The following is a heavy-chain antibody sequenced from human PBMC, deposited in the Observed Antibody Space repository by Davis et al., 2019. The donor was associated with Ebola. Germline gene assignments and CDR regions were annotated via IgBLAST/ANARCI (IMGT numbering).Heavy chain of an antibody. D-gene: IGHD2-15*01. V-gene: IGHV4-59*12. CDR2: IHHSGTT. Sequence: SETLSLTCPVSGDSISSYYLSWIRQTPGKELGWIGYIHHSGTTNYSPPLKSRVTISVDKSKNQFSLKLSSVTAADTAVYYCARVECSGGSCGWFDPWGQGTLVTVSS. CDR3: ARVECSGGSCGWFDP. J-gene: IGHJ5*02. CDR1: GDSISSYY.